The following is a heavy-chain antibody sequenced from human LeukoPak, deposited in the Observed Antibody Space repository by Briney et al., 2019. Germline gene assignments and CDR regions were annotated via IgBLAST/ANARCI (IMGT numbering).Heavy chain of an antibody. Sequence: GSLRLSCAASGFTFSSYAMSWIRQPPGKGLEWIGEINHSGSTNYNPSLKSRVTISVDTSKNQFSLKLSSVTAADTAVYYCARGPVGSYYYYYCGMDVWGQGTRVIVSS. CDR2: INHSGST. J-gene: IGHJ6*02. CDR3: ARGPVGSYYYYYCGMDV. V-gene: IGHV4-34*01. CDR1: GFTFSSYA.